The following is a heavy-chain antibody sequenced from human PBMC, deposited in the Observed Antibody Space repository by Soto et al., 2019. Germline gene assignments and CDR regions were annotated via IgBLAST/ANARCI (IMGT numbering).Heavy chain of an antibody. CDR3: AREPLEYYDFWSGFNYYYGMDV. V-gene: IGHV1-46*01. J-gene: IGHJ6*02. Sequence: ASVKVSCKASGYTITSYYMHWVRQAPGQGLECMGIINPSGGSTSYAQKFQGRVTMTRDTSTSTVYMELSSLRSDDTAVYYCAREPLEYYDFWSGFNYYYGMDVWGQGTTVTVSS. CDR2: INPSGGST. CDR1: GYTITSYY. D-gene: IGHD3-3*01.